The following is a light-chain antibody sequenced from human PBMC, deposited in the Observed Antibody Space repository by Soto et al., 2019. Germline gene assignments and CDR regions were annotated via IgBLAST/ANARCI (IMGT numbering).Light chain of an antibody. CDR3: HQYGSSPAT. CDR1: QSVSNSF. J-gene: IGKJ1*01. CDR2: GAS. V-gene: IGKV3-20*01. Sequence: EIVLTQSPGTLSLSPGERATLSCRASQSVSNSFLAWYQQAPGQAPRLLIYGASSRATGIPDRLSGSGSGTDFTLTISRLEPEDFAVYFCHQYGSSPATFGQGTKVEIK.